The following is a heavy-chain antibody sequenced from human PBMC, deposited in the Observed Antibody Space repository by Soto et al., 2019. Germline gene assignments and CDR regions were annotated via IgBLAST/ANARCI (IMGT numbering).Heavy chain of an antibody. Sequence: PAGSLSLSCAASGFTFSSYGMTWVRQTPGKGLEWVSYISSSTFSIYYADSVKGRFTVSRDNAKNSLFLQMNSLRDEDTAVYFCARARRGSAVIGHFDFWGQGTLVTVSS. J-gene: IGHJ4*02. CDR1: GFTFSSYG. CDR3: ARARRGSAVIGHFDF. D-gene: IGHD3-22*01. CDR2: ISSSTFSI. V-gene: IGHV3-48*02.